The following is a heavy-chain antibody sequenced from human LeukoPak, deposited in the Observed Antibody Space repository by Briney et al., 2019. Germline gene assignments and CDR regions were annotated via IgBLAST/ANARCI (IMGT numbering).Heavy chain of an antibody. V-gene: IGHV5-51*01. Sequence: GESLQISCKGSGYDFTTYWIGWVRQMPGKGLEWMGIIYPGDSDTRYSPSFQGQVTISADKSISTAYLQWSSLKASDTAMYYCARRGGGYCGGGSCYLTAFDIWGQGTMVTVSS. CDR1: GYDFTTYW. J-gene: IGHJ3*02. CDR3: ARRGGGYCGGGSCYLTAFDI. D-gene: IGHD2-15*01. CDR2: IYPGDSDT.